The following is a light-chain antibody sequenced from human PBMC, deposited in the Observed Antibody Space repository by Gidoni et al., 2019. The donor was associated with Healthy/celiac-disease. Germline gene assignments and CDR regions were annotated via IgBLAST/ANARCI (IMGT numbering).Light chain of an antibody. Sequence: QSPRLLTYGAPTRATVSPARFGGSESGTEFTLTISSLQSDDFAVYYCQQYSNTPPYTFGQGTKLEIK. V-gene: IGKV3-15*01. CDR2: GAP. CDR3: QQYSNTPPYT. J-gene: IGKJ2*01.